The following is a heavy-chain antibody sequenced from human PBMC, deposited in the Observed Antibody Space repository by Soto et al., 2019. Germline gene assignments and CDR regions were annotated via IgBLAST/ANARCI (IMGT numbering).Heavy chain of an antibody. V-gene: IGHV3-23*01. Sequence: EVQLLESGGGLVQPGGSLRLSCAASGFTFSSYAMSWVRQAPGKGLEWVSAISGSGGSTYYADSVKGRFTISSDNSKNTLYLQMNSLRAEDTAVYYCAKARYCSSTSCYPPGWFDPWGQGTLVTVSS. CDR2: ISGSGGST. CDR1: GFTFSSYA. CDR3: AKARYCSSTSCYPPGWFDP. J-gene: IGHJ5*02. D-gene: IGHD2-2*01.